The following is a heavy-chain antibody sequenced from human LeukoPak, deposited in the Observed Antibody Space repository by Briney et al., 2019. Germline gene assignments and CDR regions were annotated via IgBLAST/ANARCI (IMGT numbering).Heavy chain of an antibody. CDR2: IKQDGSEK. Sequence: GGYLRLSCAASGFTYSSYWMSWVRQAPGKGLEWVANIKQDGSEKYYVDSVKGRFNISRDNAKNPLYLQMNSLRGVDTAVYYCARETLKYYYDSSLDYWGRGTLVSVSS. D-gene: IGHD3-22*01. CDR1: GFTYSSYW. J-gene: IGHJ4*02. V-gene: IGHV3-7*01. CDR3: ARETLKYYYDSSLDY.